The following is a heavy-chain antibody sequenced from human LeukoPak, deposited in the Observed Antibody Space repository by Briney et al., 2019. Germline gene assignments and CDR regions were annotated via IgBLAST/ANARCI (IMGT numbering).Heavy chain of an antibody. CDR1: GGSISSGGYY. Sequence: SQTLSLTCTVSGGSISSGGYYWSWIRQHPGKGLEWIGYIYYSGSTYYNPSLKSRVTISVDTSKNQFSLKQSSVTAADTAVYYCARHGEVSDYYDSSGYYFDYWGQGTLVTVSS. CDR3: ARHGEVSDYYDSSGYYFDY. CDR2: IYYSGST. D-gene: IGHD3-22*01. J-gene: IGHJ4*02. V-gene: IGHV4-31*03.